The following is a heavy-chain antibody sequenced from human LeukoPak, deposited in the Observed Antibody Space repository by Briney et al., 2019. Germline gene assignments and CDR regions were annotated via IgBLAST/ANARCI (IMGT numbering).Heavy chain of an antibody. D-gene: IGHD6-13*01. CDR3: ATTLNVATAGYL. V-gene: IGHV3-9*01. J-gene: IGHJ4*02. CDR1: GFTFDDYA. CDR2: ISWNSGSI. Sequence: GGSLRLSCAASGFTFDDYAMHWVRQAPGKGLEWVSGISWNSGSIGYADSVKGRFTISRDNAKNSVYLQMNSLRAEDTAVYYCATTLNVATAGYLWGQGTLVTVSS.